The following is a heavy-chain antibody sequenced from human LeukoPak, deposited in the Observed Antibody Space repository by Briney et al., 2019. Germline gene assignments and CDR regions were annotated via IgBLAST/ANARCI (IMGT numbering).Heavy chain of an antibody. CDR1: GYRFTSYG. CDR2: ISAYNGNT. D-gene: IGHD2-21*01. Sequence: ASVKVSCKASGYRFTSYGISWVRQAPGQGLEWMGWISAYNGNTNYAQKLQGRVTMTTDTSTSTAYMELRSLRSEDTAAYYCAREGEVIVTDNLFYWGQGTLVTISS. CDR3: AREGEVIVTDNLFY. V-gene: IGHV1-18*01. J-gene: IGHJ4*02.